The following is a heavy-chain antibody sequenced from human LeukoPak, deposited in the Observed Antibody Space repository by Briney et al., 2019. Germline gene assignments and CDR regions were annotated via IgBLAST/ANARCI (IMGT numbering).Heavy chain of an antibody. CDR1: GYTFTSYG. V-gene: IGHV1-2*04. J-gene: IGHJ4*02. D-gene: IGHD3-10*01. Sequence: GASVKVSCKASGYTFTSYGISWVRQAPGQGLEWMGWINPNSGGTNYAQKFQGWVTMTRDTSITTVYMELTSLKSDDTAVYYCARDRTTMIRGVTLPLNYFDSGGQGTLVTVSS. CDR3: ARDRTTMIRGVTLPLNYFDS. CDR2: INPNSGGT.